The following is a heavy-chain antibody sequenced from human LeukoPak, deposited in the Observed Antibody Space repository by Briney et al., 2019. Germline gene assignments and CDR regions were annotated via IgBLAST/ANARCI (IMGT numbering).Heavy chain of an antibody. CDR1: GFTFGTYG. V-gene: IGHV3-30*02. D-gene: IGHD4-17*01. J-gene: IGHJ1*01. CDR2: IRYDGSNK. CDR3: AKEIYGDSTGGRFQH. Sequence: GGSLRLSCAASGFTFGTYGIHWVRQAPGKGLEWVAFIRYDGSNKYYADSVKGRFTISKDNSKNTLFLQMNSLRAEDTAVYYCAKEIYGDSTGGRFQHWGQGTLVTVSS.